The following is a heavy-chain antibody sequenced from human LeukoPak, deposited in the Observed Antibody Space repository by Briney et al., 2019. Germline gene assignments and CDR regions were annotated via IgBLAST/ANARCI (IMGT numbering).Heavy chain of an antibody. CDR3: AREDCSSTSCYVAGKTDAFDI. CDR2: IYYSGST. CDR1: GGSISSSSYY. Sequence: SETLSLTCTVSGGSISSSSYYWGWIRQPPGKGLEWIGSIYYSGSTYYNPSLKSRVTISVDTSKNQFSLKLSSVTAADTAVYYCAREDCSSTSCYVAGKTDAFDIWDQGTMVTVSS. V-gene: IGHV4-39*07. D-gene: IGHD2-2*01. J-gene: IGHJ3*02.